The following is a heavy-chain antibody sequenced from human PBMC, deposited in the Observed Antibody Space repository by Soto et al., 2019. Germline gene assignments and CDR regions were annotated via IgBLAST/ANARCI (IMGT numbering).Heavy chain of an antibody. CDR3: AIFGVVDYYGSGSHSPFDP. J-gene: IGHJ5*02. D-gene: IGHD3-10*01. V-gene: IGHV1-2*02. CDR1: GYTFTGYY. CDR2: INPNSGGT. Sequence: QVQLVQSGAEVKKPGASVKVSCKASGYTFTGYYMHWVRQAAGQGLEWMGWINPNSGGTNYAQEFQGRVTMTRDTSVSTAYMELSRLRSDDTAVYYCAIFGVVDYYGSGSHSPFDPWGQGDLVTVSS.